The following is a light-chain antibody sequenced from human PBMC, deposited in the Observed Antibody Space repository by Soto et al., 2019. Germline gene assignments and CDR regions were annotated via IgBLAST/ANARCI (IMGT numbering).Light chain of an antibody. V-gene: IGKV1-5*01. Sequence: DIQMTQSPSTLSASVGDRVTITCRASQSISRSLAWYQQKPGKAPNLLIYDASSLESGVPSRFSGSGFGTEFTLTISSLQHDDFATYDCQQYNSYLLTFGPGTTVDIK. J-gene: IGKJ3*01. CDR1: QSISRS. CDR3: QQYNSYLLT. CDR2: DAS.